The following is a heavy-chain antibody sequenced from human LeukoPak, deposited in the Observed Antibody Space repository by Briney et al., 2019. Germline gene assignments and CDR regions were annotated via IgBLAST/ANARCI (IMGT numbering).Heavy chain of an antibody. CDR1: GFTFSSYT. V-gene: IGHV3-23*01. CDR2: ISGSGGST. Sequence: GGSLRLSCAASGFTFSSYTMSWVRQAPGKGLEWVSAISGSGGSTYYADSVKGRFTISRDNSKNTLYLQMNSLRAEDTAVYYCAKCQTGTTIGLFDYWGQGTLVTVSS. CDR3: AKCQTGTTIGLFDY. D-gene: IGHD1-1*01. J-gene: IGHJ4*02.